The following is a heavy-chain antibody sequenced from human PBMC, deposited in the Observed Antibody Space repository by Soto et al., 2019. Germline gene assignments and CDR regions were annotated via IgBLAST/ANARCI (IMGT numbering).Heavy chain of an antibody. Sequence: ASVKVSCKASGYTFTSYYMHWVRQAPGQGLEWMGIINHSGGRTSYAQKFQGRVTMTRETSTSTVYMELSSLRSEDTAVYYCARDLGPDILTGYSHYYGMDVWGQGTTVTVSS. CDR1: GYTFTSYY. J-gene: IGHJ6*02. CDR2: INHSGGRT. CDR3: ARDLGPDILTGYSHYYGMDV. D-gene: IGHD3-9*01. V-gene: IGHV1-46*01.